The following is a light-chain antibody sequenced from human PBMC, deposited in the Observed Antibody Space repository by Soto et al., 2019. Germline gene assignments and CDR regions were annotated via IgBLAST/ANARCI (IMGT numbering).Light chain of an antibody. Sequence: QPVLTQSPSASASLGASVKLTCTLSSGHSSYAIAWHQQQPEKGPRYLMKLNSDGSHSKGDGIPDRFSGSSSGAERYLTISSLPSEDEADYYCQTWGTGIWVFGGGTKVTVL. CDR1: SGHSSYA. CDR3: QTWGTGIWV. J-gene: IGLJ3*02. CDR2: LNSDGSH. V-gene: IGLV4-69*01.